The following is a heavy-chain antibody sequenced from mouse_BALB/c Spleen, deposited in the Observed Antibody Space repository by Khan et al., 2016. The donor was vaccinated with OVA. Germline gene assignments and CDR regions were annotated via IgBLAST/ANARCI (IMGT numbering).Heavy chain of an antibody. V-gene: IGHV5-6*01. D-gene: IGHD1-1*01. CDR1: GFTFSNYG. Sequence: EVELVESGGDLVKPGGSLKLSCAASGFTFSNYGMSWVRQTPDKWLEWVATISSGGSYTYYPDSVKGRFTISRDNAKKTLYLQMSGLKSEDTAMYSCARQSGYYVSSYYFAYWGQGTTLTVSS. CDR2: ISSGGSYT. J-gene: IGHJ2*01. CDR3: ARQSGYYVSSYYFAY.